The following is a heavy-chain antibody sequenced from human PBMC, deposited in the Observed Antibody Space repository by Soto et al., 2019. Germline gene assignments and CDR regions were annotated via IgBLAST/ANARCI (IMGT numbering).Heavy chain of an antibody. D-gene: IGHD4-4*01. Sequence: ASETLSLTCTVSGGSISSGGYYWSWIRQHPGKGLEWIGYIYYSGSTYYNPSLKSRVTISVDTSKNQFSLKLSSVTAADTAVYYCARVNSNYMNDYWGQGTLVTVSS. J-gene: IGHJ4*02. CDR3: ARVNSNYMNDY. V-gene: IGHV4-31*03. CDR2: IYYSGST. CDR1: GGSISSGGYY.